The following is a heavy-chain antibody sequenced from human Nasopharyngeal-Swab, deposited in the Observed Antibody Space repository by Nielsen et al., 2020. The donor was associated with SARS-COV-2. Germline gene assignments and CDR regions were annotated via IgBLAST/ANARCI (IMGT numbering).Heavy chain of an antibody. CDR1: GFTFNDAW. D-gene: IGHD3-22*01. V-gene: IGHV3-15*01. CDR3: TTETYYYDSSGPDAFDV. J-gene: IGHJ3*01. Sequence: GGSLRLSCAASGFTFNDAWMSWVRQAPGKGLEWVGRIKSKTDGGTTDYAAPVKGRFTISRDDSKNTLYLQMNSLKTEDTAVYFCTTETYYYDSSGPDAFDVWGQGTMVTVSS. CDR2: IKSKTDGGTT.